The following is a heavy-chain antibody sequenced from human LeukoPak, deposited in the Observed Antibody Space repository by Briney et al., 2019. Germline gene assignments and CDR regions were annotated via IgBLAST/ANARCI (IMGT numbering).Heavy chain of an antibody. Sequence: SVKVSCKASGGTFSSYAISWVRQSPGQGLEWMGGIIPIFGTANYAQKFQGRVTITTDESTSTAYMELSSLRSEDTAVYYCAREVREVHDGSAFYYAYYFDYWGQGSLVTVSS. J-gene: IGHJ4*02. D-gene: IGHD3-22*01. V-gene: IGHV1-69*05. CDR2: IIPIFGTA. CDR1: GGTFSSYA. CDR3: AREVREVHDGSAFYYAYYFDY.